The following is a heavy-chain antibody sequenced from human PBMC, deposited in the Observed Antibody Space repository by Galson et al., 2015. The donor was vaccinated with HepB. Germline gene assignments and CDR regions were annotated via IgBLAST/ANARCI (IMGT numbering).Heavy chain of an antibody. CDR3: ARAPSAIVVTYFDL. CDR1: TFIFSTYS. Sequence: SLRLSCAASTFIFSTYSMNWVRQAPGKGLEWVSYISSSSTTIYYADSVKGRFTISRDNAKNQFSLRLRSVTTADTAVYYCARAPSAIVVTYFDLWGRGTLVTVSS. D-gene: IGHD3-22*01. J-gene: IGHJ2*01. V-gene: IGHV3-48*04. CDR2: ISSSSTTI.